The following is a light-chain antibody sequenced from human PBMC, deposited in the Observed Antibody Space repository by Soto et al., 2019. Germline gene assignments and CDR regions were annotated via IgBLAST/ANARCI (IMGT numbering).Light chain of an antibody. CDR3: QQYNFSPPNT. CDR2: HAS. Sequence: TQSPATLSVSPGEGATLSCRASQSISSDLAWYQQKPGQAPRLLIYHASTRATGIPARFSGSGSGTEFTLTITSLQSEDYAVYSCQQYNFSPPNTFGGGTKVDIK. CDR1: QSISSD. V-gene: IGKV3-15*01. J-gene: IGKJ4*01.